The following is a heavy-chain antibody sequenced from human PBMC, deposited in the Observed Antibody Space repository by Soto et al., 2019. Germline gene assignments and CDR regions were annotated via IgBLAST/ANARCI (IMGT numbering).Heavy chain of an antibody. CDR2: ISWNSGSI. J-gene: IGHJ3*02. Sequence: PGGSLRLSCAASGFTFDDYAMHWVRQAPGKGLEWVSGISWNSGSIGYADSVKGRFTISRDNAKNSLYLQMNSLRAEDTALYYCAKSRLYCISTSCYREDDAFDIWGQGTMVTVSS. D-gene: IGHD2-2*01. CDR3: AKSRLYCISTSCYREDDAFDI. CDR1: GFTFDDYA. V-gene: IGHV3-9*01.